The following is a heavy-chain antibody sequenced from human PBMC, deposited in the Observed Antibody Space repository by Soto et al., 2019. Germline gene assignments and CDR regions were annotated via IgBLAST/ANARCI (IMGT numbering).Heavy chain of an antibody. D-gene: IGHD1-26*01. CDR2: ISSSGGST. J-gene: IGHJ6*02. CDR1: GFTFNNYA. CDR3: AKERWEGYYYYYGMDV. Sequence: EVQLLESGGGLVQPGGSLRLSCAASGFTFNNYAMSWVRQAPGKGLEWVSTISSSGGSTYYADSVKGRFTISRDNSKNTLYLQMNSLRAEDTAVYYCAKERWEGYYYYYGMDVWGQGTTVTVSS. V-gene: IGHV3-23*01.